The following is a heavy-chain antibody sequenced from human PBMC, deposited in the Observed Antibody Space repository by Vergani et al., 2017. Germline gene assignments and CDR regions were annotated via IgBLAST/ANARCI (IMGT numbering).Heavy chain of an antibody. CDR1: GYSISSGYY. D-gene: IGHD3-16*01. CDR2: IYHSGST. CDR3: ARRGTIMSDWFDP. J-gene: IGHJ5*02. Sequence: QVQLQESGPGLVKPSETLSLTCAVSGYSISSGYYWGWIRQPPGKGLEWIGSIYHSGSTYYNPSLKSRVTISVDTSKNQFSLKLSSVTAADTAVYYCARRGTIMSDWFDPWGQGTLVTVSS. V-gene: IGHV4-38-2*01.